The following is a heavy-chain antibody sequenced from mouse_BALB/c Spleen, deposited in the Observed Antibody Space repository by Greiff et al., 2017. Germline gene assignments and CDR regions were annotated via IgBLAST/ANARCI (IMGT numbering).Heavy chain of an antibody. Sequence: EVHLVESGPGLVKPSQSLSLTCTVTGYSITSDYAWNWIRQFPGNKLEWMGYISYSGSTSYNPSLKSRISITRDTSKNQFFLQLNSVTTEDTATYYCARKTTGTWFAYWGQGTLVTVSA. CDR3: ARKTTGTWFAY. V-gene: IGHV3-2*02. CDR1: GYSITSDYA. J-gene: IGHJ3*01. D-gene: IGHD4-1*02. CDR2: ISYSGST.